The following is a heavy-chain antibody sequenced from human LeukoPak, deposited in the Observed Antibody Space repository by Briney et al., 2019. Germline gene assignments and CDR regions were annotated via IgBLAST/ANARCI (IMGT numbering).Heavy chain of an antibody. CDR1: GYTFTNYA. Sequence: ASVKVSCKASGYTFTNYAMNWVRQAPGQGLEWMGWINTKTGNPTYAQAFTGRFVFSLDTSVSTAYLQISSLEAEDTAVYYCARGGSYSYSWYGDFQRWGQGTLVTVSS. J-gene: IGHJ1*01. CDR3: ARGGSYSYSWYGDFQR. D-gene: IGHD6-13*01. CDR2: INTKTGNP. V-gene: IGHV7-4-1*02.